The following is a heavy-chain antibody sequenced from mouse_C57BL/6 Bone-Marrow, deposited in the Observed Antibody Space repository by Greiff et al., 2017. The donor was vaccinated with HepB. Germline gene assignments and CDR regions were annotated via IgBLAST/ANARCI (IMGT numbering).Heavy chain of an antibody. J-gene: IGHJ2*01. CDR2: IDPETGGT. Sequence: QVQLQQSGAELVRPGASVTLSCKASGYTFTDYEMHWVKQTPVHGLEWIGAIDPETGGTAYNQKFKGKAILTADKSSSTAYMELRSLTSEDSAVYYCTRWDTTAPVDYWGQGTTLTVSS. D-gene: IGHD1-2*01. V-gene: IGHV1-15*01. CDR3: TRWDTTAPVDY. CDR1: GYTFTDYE.